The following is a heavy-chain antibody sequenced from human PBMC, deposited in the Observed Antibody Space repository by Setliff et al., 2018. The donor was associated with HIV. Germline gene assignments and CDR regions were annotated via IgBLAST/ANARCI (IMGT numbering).Heavy chain of an antibody. Sequence: TSETLSLTCAVSGGSISSDNWWTWVRQPPGKGLEWIGEIYHSEYTNYNASLKSRVSMSVDKSKNQFSLKLTSVTAADTAVYYCARGRCSGTNCYGVDYYGMDVWGQGTTVTVS. CDR2: IYHSEYT. CDR1: GGSISSDNW. J-gene: IGHJ6*02. CDR3: ARGRCSGTNCYGVDYYGMDV. V-gene: IGHV4-4*02. D-gene: IGHD2-2*01.